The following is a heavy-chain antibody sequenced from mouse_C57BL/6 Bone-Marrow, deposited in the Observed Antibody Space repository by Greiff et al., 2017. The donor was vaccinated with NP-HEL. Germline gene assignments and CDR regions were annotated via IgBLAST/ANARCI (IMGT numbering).Heavy chain of an antibody. Sequence: VKLQESGAELVRPGASVKLSCKASGYTFTDYYINWVKQRPGQGLEWIARIYPGSGNTYYNEKFKGKATLTAEKSSSTAYMQLSSLTSEDSAVYFCARGGLITTVVDDYFDYWGQGTTLTVSS. CDR3: ARGGLITTVVDDYFDY. CDR1: GYTFTDYY. V-gene: IGHV1-76*01. CDR2: IYPGSGNT. D-gene: IGHD1-1*01. J-gene: IGHJ2*01.